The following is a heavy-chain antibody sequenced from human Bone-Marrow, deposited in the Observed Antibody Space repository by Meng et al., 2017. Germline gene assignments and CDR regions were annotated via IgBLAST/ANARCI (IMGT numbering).Heavy chain of an antibody. J-gene: IGHJ4*02. CDR3: ARSWLFDY. D-gene: IGHD5-12*01. CDR1: GGSFSDYY. Sequence: LSLTCVVSGGSFSDYYWSWIRQAPGKGLEWVSYISSSGSTIYYADSVKGRFTISRDNAKNSLYLQMNSLRAEDTAVYYCARSWLFDYWGQGTLVTVSS. V-gene: IGHV3-11*01. CDR2: ISSSGSTI.